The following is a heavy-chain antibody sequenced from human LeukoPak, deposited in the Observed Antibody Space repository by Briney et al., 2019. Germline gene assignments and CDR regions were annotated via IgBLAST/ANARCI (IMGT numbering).Heavy chain of an antibody. CDR3: ARAQYYDFWSGYYTGGAFDI. CDR1: GGSISSGDYY. Sequence: PSQTLSLTCTVSGGSISSGDYYWSWIRQPPGTGLEWIGYTYYSGSTYYNPSLKSRVTISVDTSKNQFSLKLSSVTAADTAVYYCARAQYYDFWSGYYTGGAFDIWGQGTMVTVSS. V-gene: IGHV4-30-4*01. D-gene: IGHD3-3*01. CDR2: TYYSGST. J-gene: IGHJ3*02.